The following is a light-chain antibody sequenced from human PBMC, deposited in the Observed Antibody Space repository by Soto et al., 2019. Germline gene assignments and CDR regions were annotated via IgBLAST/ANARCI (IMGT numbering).Light chain of an antibody. CDR1: QSVSSN. Sequence: EIVMTQSPATLSVSPGERATLSCRASQSVSSNLAWYQQKPGQAPRLLIYGASTRATGIPAWFSGSGSGTDFTLTISSLQSEDFAVYYCQQYNNWPPFTFGPGTKVDIK. V-gene: IGKV3-15*01. CDR3: QQYNNWPPFT. CDR2: GAS. J-gene: IGKJ3*01.